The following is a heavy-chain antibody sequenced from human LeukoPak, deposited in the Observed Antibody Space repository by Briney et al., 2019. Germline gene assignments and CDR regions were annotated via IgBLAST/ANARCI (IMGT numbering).Heavy chain of an antibody. CDR3: ARSVEGYCSGGSCYSYYYYMDV. Sequence: SETLSLTCAVYGGSFSGYYWRWIRHPPGKGLEWIGEINHSGSTNYNPSLRSRVTISVDTCKNKFSLTLSSVTAADTAVYYCARSVEGYCSGGSCYSYYYYMDVWGKGTTVTVSS. J-gene: IGHJ6*03. CDR1: GGSFSGYY. V-gene: IGHV4-34*01. D-gene: IGHD2-15*01. CDR2: INHSGST.